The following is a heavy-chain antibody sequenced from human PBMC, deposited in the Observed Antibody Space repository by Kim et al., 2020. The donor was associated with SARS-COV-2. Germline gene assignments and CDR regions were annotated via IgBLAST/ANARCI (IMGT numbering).Heavy chain of an antibody. Sequence: GGSLRLSCAASGFTFSSYAMHWVRQAPGKGLEWVAVISYDGSNKYYADSVKGRFTISRDNSKNTLYLQMNSLRAEDTAVYYCARTPAYCSSTSCPNDAFDIWGQGTMVTVSS. D-gene: IGHD2-2*01. CDR2: ISYDGSNK. CDR1: GFTFSSYA. J-gene: IGHJ3*02. V-gene: IGHV3-30-3*01. CDR3: ARTPAYCSSTSCPNDAFDI.